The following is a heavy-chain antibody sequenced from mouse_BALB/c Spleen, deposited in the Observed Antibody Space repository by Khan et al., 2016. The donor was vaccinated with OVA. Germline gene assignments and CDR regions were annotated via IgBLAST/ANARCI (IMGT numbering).Heavy chain of an antibody. CDR3: WILL. V-gene: IGHV6-6*02. J-gene: IGHJ2*01. CDR1: GFTFSNYW. CDR2: IRLKSDDYVT. Sequence: EVKLEESGGGLVQPGGSMKLSCVASGFTFSNYWMNWVRQSPEKGLEWVAEIRLKSDDYVTHYAESVRVRFTIERDESKRSVYLKMNNLRAEDTGIYYCWILLWGQGTTVTVSS.